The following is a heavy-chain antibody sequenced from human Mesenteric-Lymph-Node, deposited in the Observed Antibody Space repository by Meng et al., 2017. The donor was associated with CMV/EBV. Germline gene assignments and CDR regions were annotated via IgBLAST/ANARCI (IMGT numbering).Heavy chain of an antibody. CDR3: ARGSSYDILTGYFDY. J-gene: IGHJ4*02. Sequence: VQLRQRVAGLFNPSATLAVTWAVSGGSVSGYSWNWIRQSPEKGLEWIGEINHSGSTTYNPSFTSRIIISVDTSTDQISLNMSSVTAADTAVYYCARGSSYDILTGYFDYWGQGALVTVSS. V-gene: IGHV4-34*01. D-gene: IGHD3-9*01. CDR1: GGSVSGYS. CDR2: INHSGST.